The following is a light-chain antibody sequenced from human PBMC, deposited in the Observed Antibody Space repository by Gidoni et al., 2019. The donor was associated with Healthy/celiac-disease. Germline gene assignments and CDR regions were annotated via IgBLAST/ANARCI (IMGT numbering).Light chain of an antibody. V-gene: IGLV3-25*03. CDR2: KDS. CDR3: QSADSSGTYTV. CDR1: ALPKQD. J-gene: IGLJ2*01. Sequence: SYELPQPPSVSVSPGQTARITCPGDALPKQDAYWYQQKPGQAPVLVIYKDSERPSGIPERFSGSSSGTTVTLTISGVQAEDEADYYCQSADSSGTYTVFGGGTKLTVL.